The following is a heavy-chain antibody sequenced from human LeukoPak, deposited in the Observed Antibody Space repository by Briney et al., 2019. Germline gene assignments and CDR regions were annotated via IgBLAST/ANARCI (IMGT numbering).Heavy chain of an antibody. Sequence: SVKVSCKASGGTFSSYAISWVRQAPGQGLEWMGGIIPIFGTANYAQKFQGRVTITADKSTSTAYMELRSLRSDDTAVYYCARGIDDILTGYYLFDYWGQGTLVTVSS. CDR3: ARGIDDILTGYYLFDY. CDR2: IIPIFGTA. CDR1: GGTFSSYA. V-gene: IGHV1-69*06. D-gene: IGHD3-9*01. J-gene: IGHJ4*02.